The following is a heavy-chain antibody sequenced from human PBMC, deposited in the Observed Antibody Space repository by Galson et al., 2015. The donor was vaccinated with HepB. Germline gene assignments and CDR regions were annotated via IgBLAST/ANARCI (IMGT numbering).Heavy chain of an antibody. CDR2: ISSSSSTI. D-gene: IGHD2-2*01. CDR1: SDYY. CDR3: ARGCASTSCQDY. V-gene: IGHV3-11*04. J-gene: IGHJ4*02. Sequence: SDYYWNWIRQSPGKGLEWVSYISSSSSTIYYADSVKGRFTISRDNAKNSLYLQMNSLRDEDTAVYYCARGCASTSCQDYWGQGTLVTVSS.